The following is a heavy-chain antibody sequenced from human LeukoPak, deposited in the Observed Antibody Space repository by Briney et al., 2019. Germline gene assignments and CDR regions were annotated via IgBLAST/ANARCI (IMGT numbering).Heavy chain of an antibody. J-gene: IGHJ4*02. CDR2: IYYSGST. D-gene: IGHD5-24*01. CDR1: GGSISSYY. V-gene: IGHV4-59*08. Sequence: SETLSLTCTVSGGSISSYYWSWIRQPPGKGLEWIGYIYYSGSTKYNPSLKSRVSISADTSKNQFSLKLSSVTAADTAVYYCARGAGAGYNLQPFDYWGQGTLVTVSS. CDR3: ARGAGAGYNLQPFDY.